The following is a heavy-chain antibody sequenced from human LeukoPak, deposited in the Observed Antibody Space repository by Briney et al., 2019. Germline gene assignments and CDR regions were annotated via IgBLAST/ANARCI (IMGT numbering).Heavy chain of an antibody. Sequence: GGSLRLSCAASGFTFSGYGMNWVRLAPGKGLEWVSMISNGNTEHYADSVKGRFTISRDNAKNSVSLQMNSLRAEDTAVYYCARVVAARVTGTWFDPWGQGTLVTVSS. J-gene: IGHJ5*02. CDR3: ARVVAARVTGTWFDP. CDR2: ISNGNTE. D-gene: IGHD6-6*01. CDR1: GFTFSGYG. V-gene: IGHV3-48*01.